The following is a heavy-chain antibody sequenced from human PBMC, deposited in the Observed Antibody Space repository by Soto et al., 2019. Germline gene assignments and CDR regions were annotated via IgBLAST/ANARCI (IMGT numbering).Heavy chain of an antibody. CDR3: AKEARRGSDYSGRDV. J-gene: IGHJ6*02. Sequence: GALRLSCEASGFTFSSYGMHWVRQATGKGLEWVAVISYDGSNKYYADSVKGRFTISRDNSKNTLYLQMNSLRAEDTAVYYCAKEARRGSDYSGRDVWGQGTTVTVSS. CDR1: GFTFSSYG. V-gene: IGHV3-30*18. CDR2: ISYDGSNK. D-gene: IGHD6-6*01.